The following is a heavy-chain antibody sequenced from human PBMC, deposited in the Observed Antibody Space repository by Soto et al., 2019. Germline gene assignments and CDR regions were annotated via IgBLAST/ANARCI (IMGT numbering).Heavy chain of an antibody. V-gene: IGHV1-69*01. Sequence: QVQLVQSGAEVKKPGSSVKVSCMASGGTFSSYAISWVRQAPGQGLEWMGGIIPIFGTANYAQKFQGRVTITADESTSTAHMELSSPRSEDTAVYYCAAPGGSGWGYFDYWGQGTLVTVSS. J-gene: IGHJ4*02. D-gene: IGHD6-19*01. CDR3: AAPGGSGWGYFDY. CDR1: GGTFSSYA. CDR2: IIPIFGTA.